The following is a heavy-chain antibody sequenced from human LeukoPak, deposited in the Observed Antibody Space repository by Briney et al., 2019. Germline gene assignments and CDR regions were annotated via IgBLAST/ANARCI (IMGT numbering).Heavy chain of an antibody. Sequence: GGSLRLSCAASGFTFSSYSMNWVRQAPGKGLEWVSYISSSSSTIYYADSVKGRFTISRDNAKNSLYLQMNSLRAEDTAVYYCAKDMTTVPTSLFDYWGQGTLVTVSS. CDR1: GFTFSSYS. J-gene: IGHJ4*02. D-gene: IGHD4-17*01. V-gene: IGHV3-48*01. CDR2: ISSSSSTI. CDR3: AKDMTTVPTSLFDY.